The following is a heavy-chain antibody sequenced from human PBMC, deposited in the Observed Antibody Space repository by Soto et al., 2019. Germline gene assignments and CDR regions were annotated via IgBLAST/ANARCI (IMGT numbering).Heavy chain of an antibody. Sequence: ASVKVSCKASGYTFTGYYMHWVRQAPGQGLEWMGWINPNSGGTNYAQKFQGRVTMTRDTSISTAYMELSRLRSDDTAVYYCARGVAARLKGKWFDPWGQGTLVTVSS. CDR3: ARGVAARLKGKWFDP. J-gene: IGHJ5*02. CDR2: INPNSGGT. V-gene: IGHV1-2*02. D-gene: IGHD6-6*01. CDR1: GYTFTGYY.